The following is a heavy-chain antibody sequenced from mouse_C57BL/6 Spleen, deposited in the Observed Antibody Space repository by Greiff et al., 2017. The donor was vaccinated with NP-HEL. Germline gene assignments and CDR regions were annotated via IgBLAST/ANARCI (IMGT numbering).Heavy chain of an antibody. CDR1: GYTFTSYG. CDR2: IYPRSGNT. D-gene: IGHD2-3*01. CDR3: ARSGGLLTYAMDY. V-gene: IGHV1-81*01. Sequence: QVQLKQSGAELARPGASVKLSCKASGYTFTSYGISWVKQRTGQGLEWIGEIYPRSGNTYYNEKFKGKATLTADKSSSTAYMELRSLTSDDSAVYFCARSGGLLTYAMDYWGQGTSVTVSS. J-gene: IGHJ4*01.